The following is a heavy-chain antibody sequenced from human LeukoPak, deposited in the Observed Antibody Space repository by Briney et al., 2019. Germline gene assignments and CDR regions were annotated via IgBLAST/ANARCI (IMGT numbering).Heavy chain of an antibody. CDR1: GFTFSSYW. D-gene: IGHD2-15*01. CDR2: INTDGSTT. V-gene: IGHV3-74*01. J-gene: IGHJ4*02. CDR3: AKNTFCSSSSCQTALDY. Sequence: GGSLRLSCAASGFTFSSYWMHWVRQVPGKGLLWVSRINTDGSTTTYADSVKGRFTISRDNAKNSLFLQMNSLRAEDTAVYYCAKNTFCSSSSCQTALDYWGQGTLVTVSS.